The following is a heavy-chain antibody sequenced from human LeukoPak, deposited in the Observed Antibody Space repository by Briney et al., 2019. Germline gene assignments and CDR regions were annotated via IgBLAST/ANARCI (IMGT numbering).Heavy chain of an antibody. CDR2: INHSGPT. D-gene: IGHD3-16*02. CDR3: ASHYSSGSYRYTVAFDS. Sequence: SEPLSLTCGVYGRSFSDYYWRWLRQPPGRALEWIGEINHSGPTNYSPSLKGRVSISVDTSKNQFSLKLNSVTAAGAAMYYCASHYSSGSYRYTVAFDSWGQGMLVNVSS. V-gene: IGHV4-34*01. CDR1: GRSFSDYY. J-gene: IGHJ4*02.